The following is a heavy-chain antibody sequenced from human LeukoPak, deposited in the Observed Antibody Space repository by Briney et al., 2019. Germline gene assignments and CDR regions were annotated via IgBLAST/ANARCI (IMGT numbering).Heavy chain of an antibody. J-gene: IGHJ4*02. CDR1: GFTFSDYS. D-gene: IGHD3-16*01. CDR3: ARVDYVWGSYNLFDY. CDR2: ISKWGSDITTSTTI. V-gene: IGHV3-48*01. Sequence: RSGGSLRLSCAASGFTFSDYSMNWVRQAPGKGLEWISYISKWGSDITTSTTIHYADSVKGRFTIARDNAKNSLYLQMNSLRAEDTAVYYCARVDYVWGSYNLFDYWGQGTLVTISS.